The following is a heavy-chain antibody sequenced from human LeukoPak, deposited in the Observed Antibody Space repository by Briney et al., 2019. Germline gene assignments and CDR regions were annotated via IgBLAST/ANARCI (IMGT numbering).Heavy chain of an antibody. J-gene: IGHJ5*02. Sequence: ASVKVSCKASGYTFTSYGISWVRQAPGQGLEWMGRIIPILGIANYAQKFQGRVTITADKSTSTAYMELSSLRSEDTAVYYCARGLGSSWYNWFDPWGQGTLVTVSS. CDR3: ARGLGSSWYNWFDP. D-gene: IGHD6-13*01. CDR2: IIPILGIA. CDR1: GYTFTSYG. V-gene: IGHV1-69*04.